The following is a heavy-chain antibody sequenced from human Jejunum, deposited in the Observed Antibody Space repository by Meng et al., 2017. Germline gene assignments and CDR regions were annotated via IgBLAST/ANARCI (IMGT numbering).Heavy chain of an antibody. CDR3: ARQTTLTRSTFDY. CDR2: IKPDGSEK. CDR1: GFTFSCYW. V-gene: IGHV3-7*01. J-gene: IGHJ4*02. D-gene: IGHD3-9*01. Sequence: GESLKISCAASGFTFSCYWMSWVRQAPGKGLEWLAQIKPDGSEKYYVDSVKGRFTISRDNAKNSLYLQVESLKTEDTAVYYCARQTTLTRSTFDYWGQGALVTVSS.